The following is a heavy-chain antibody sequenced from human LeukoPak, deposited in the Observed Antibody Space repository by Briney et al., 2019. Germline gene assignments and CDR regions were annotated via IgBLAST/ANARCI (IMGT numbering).Heavy chain of an antibody. Sequence: SETLSLTCPVSGGSVSSSRYYWGWIRQPPGKGLEWIGSIYTSGSTNYNPSLKSRVTMSVDTSKNQFSLKLSSVTAADTAVYYCARDQGYTVKNWFDPWGQGTLVTVSS. CDR3: ARDQGYTVKNWFDP. J-gene: IGHJ5*02. V-gene: IGHV4-39*07. CDR2: IYTSGST. CDR1: GGSVSSSRYY. D-gene: IGHD4-17*01.